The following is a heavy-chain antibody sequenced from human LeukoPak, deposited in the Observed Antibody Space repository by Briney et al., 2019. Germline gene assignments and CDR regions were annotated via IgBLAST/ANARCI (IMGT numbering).Heavy chain of an antibody. J-gene: IGHJ5*02. Sequence: GASVKVSCKASGGTFSSYAISWVRQAPGQGLEWMGGIIPIFGTANYAQKFQGRVTITADKSTSTAYMELSSLRSEDTAVYYCARVPEDYYDSSGYYYPRGFDPWGQGTLVTVSS. CDR2: IIPIFGTA. CDR1: GGTFSSYA. V-gene: IGHV1-69*06. D-gene: IGHD3-22*01. CDR3: ARVPEDYYDSSGYYYPRGFDP.